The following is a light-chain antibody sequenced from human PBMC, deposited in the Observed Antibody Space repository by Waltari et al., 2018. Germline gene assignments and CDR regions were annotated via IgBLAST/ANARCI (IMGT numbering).Light chain of an antibody. CDR1: QAALYSPNNKNY. CDR2: WAS. Sequence: DIVMIQSPDSLAVSLGERATLNCKSSQAALYSPNNKNYLAWFQQKPGQPPKLIIYWASTRESGVPDRFSGSGSGTDFTLTISSLQAEDVAVYYCQQYYSPPYTFGQGTTLEIK. CDR3: QQYYSPPYT. J-gene: IGKJ2*01. V-gene: IGKV4-1*01.